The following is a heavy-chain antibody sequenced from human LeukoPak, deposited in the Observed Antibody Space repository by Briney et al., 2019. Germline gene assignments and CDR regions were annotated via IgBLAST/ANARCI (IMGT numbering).Heavy chain of an antibody. V-gene: IGHV3-23*01. CDR2: ISGSGGST. Sequence: GGPLRLSCAASGFTFSSYAMSWVRQAPGKGLEWVSAISGSGGSTYYADSVKGRFTISRDNSKNTLYLQMNSLRAEDTAVYYCAKVPWIDYYYGMDVWGQGTAVTVAS. CDR3: AKVPWIDYYYGMDV. CDR1: GFTFSSYA. J-gene: IGHJ6*02. D-gene: IGHD2-2*03.